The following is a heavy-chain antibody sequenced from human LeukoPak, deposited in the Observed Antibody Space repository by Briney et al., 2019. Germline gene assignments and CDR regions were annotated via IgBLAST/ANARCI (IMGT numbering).Heavy chain of an antibody. CDR2: IYPGDSDT. CDR3: ARHSHDYVCGSYKGPVDY. V-gene: IGHV5-51*01. J-gene: IGHJ4*02. Sequence: GESLKISCKGSGYSFTSYWIGWVRQMPGKGLEWMGIIYPGDSDTRYSPSFQGQVTISADKSISTAYLQWSSLKASDTAMYYCARHSHDYVCGSYKGPVDYWGQGTLVTVSS. D-gene: IGHD3-16*01. CDR1: GYSFTSYW.